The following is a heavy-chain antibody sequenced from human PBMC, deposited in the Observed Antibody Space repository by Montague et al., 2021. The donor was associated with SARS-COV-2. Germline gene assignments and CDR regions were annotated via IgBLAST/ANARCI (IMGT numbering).Heavy chain of an antibody. Sequence: SETLSLTCTVPGGSVRGSNDCWGWIRQPPGMGLVWIANFYYSGDTYYNPSLKSRVTISVDTSNNQFSLKVSSVTAADTAVYYCARGPNMYGELADYWGQGTTVTVSS. CDR3: ARGPNMYGELADY. CDR1: GGSVRGSNDC. D-gene: IGHD4-17*01. V-gene: IGHV4-39*01. CDR2: FYYSGDT. J-gene: IGHJ4*02.